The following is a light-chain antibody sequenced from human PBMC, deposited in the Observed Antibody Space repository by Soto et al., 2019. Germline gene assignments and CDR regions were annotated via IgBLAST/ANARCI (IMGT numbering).Light chain of an antibody. CDR1: QSVSSNY. V-gene: IGKV3-20*01. CDR3: QQYGGSPPYT. CDR2: GAS. Sequence: EIVLTQSPGTLSLSPGERATLSCRASQSVSSNYLAWYQQKPGQAPRLLIYGASSRATGIPDRFSGSGSGTYLTVTSRRREPEEFAVYYCQQYGGSPPYTFGQVTRLEI. J-gene: IGKJ2*01.